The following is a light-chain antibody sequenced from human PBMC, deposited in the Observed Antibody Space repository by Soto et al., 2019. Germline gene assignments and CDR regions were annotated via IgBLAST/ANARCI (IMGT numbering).Light chain of an antibody. CDR3: QQYNSYSPPMST. Sequence: DIQMTQSPSTLSASVGDRVTITCRASQSISSWLAWYQQKPGKAPKLLIYDASSLESGVPSRFSGSGSGTEFTLTISSLQPDDFATCYFQQYNSYSPPMSTYGQITKLVSK. V-gene: IGKV1-5*01. CDR2: DAS. CDR1: QSISSW. J-gene: IGKJ2*01.